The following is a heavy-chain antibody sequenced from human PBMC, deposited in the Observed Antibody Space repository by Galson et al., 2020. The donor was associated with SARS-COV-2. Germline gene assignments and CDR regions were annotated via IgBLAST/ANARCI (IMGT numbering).Heavy chain of an antibody. CDR3: ARPPSSSWYNRENWFDP. D-gene: IGHD6-13*01. CDR2: IYYSGST. J-gene: IGHJ5*02. Sequence: SETLSLTCTVSGGSISSSSYYWGWIRQPPGKGLEWIGSIYYSGSTYYNPSLKSRVTISVDTSRNHFSLKVSSVTAADTAVYYCARPPSSSWYNRENWFDPWGQGTLVTVSS. CDR1: GGSISSSSYY. V-gene: IGHV4-39*02.